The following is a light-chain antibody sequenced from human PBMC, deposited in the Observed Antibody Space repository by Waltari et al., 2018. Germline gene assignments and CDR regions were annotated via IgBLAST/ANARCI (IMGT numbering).Light chain of an antibody. CDR1: PNVSSN. J-gene: IGKJ3*01. V-gene: IGKV3-15*01. CDR3: QQYDNWPFT. Sequence: EIVMTQSPATLSVSPGERATLSCRASPNVSSNLAWYQQKPGQAPRLLIYGASTRATGIPARFSGSGSGTEFTLTISSLQSEDFAVYYCQQYDNWPFTFGPGTKVDIK. CDR2: GAS.